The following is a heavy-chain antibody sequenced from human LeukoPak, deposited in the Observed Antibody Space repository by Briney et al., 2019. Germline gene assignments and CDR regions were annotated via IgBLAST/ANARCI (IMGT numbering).Heavy chain of an antibody. CDR1: GFTFSDYA. Sequence: GGSLRLSCAASGFTFSDYAMSWVRQAPGRGLEWVSAISEGGVDTYYADSVKGRFTMSTDNSKSTLYLQTNRLRAEDTAVYYCANGNSNSPKDYWGHGTLVTVSS. D-gene: IGHD2-2*01. CDR3: ANGNSNSPKDY. V-gene: IGHV3-23*01. J-gene: IGHJ4*01. CDR2: ISEGGVDT.